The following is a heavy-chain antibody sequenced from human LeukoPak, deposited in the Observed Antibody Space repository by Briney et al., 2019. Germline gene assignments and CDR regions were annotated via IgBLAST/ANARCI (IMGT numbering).Heavy chain of an antibody. CDR2: TYYRSKWYN. D-gene: IGHD6-19*01. CDR3: ARLGYSSGWSSYYYYYGMDV. V-gene: IGHV6-1*01. CDR1: GDSVSSNSAA. J-gene: IGHJ6*02. Sequence: SQTLSLTCAISGDSVSSNSAAWNWIRQSPSRGLEWLGRTYYRSKWYNDYAVSVKSRITINPDTSKNQFSLQLNSVTPEDTAVYYCARLGYSSGWSSYYYYYGMDVWGQGTTVTVSS.